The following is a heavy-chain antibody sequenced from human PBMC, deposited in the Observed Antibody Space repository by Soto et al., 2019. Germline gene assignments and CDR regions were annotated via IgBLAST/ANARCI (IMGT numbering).Heavy chain of an antibody. CDR2: ISSSSSYI. CDR1: GFTFSSYS. CDR3: ARDLQAQLWFGYYYGMDV. Sequence: PGGSLRLSCAASGFTFSSYSMNWVRQAPGKGLEWVSSISSSSSYIYYADSVKGRFTISRDNAKNSLYLQMNSLRAEDTAVYYCARDLQAQLWFGYYYGMDVWGQGTTVTVSS. V-gene: IGHV3-21*01. D-gene: IGHD5-18*01. J-gene: IGHJ6*02.